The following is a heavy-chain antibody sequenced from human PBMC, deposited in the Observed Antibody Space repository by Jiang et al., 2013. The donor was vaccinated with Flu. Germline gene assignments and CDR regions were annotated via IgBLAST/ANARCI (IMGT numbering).Heavy chain of an antibody. CDR1: GGSISSGDYY. Sequence: LLKPSQTLSLTCTVSGGSISSGDYYWSWIRQPPGKGLEWIGYIYYDGSTFYNPSLKSRVTISVDTSKNQFSLRLSSVTAADTAVYYCARDHPNWYYRFDYWGQGTLVTVSS. J-gene: IGHJ4*02. CDR3: ARDHPNWYYRFDY. D-gene: IGHD1-7*01. CDR2: IYYDGST. V-gene: IGHV4-30-4*01.